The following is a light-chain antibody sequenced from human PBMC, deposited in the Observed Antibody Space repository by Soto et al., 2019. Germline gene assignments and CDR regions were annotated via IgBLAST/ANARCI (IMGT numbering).Light chain of an antibody. CDR3: QSYDSRLSVI. CDR1: SSNIGAGYD. V-gene: IGLV1-40*01. J-gene: IGLJ2*01. CDR2: GNN. Sequence: QSVLTQPPSVSGAPGQRVTISCTGSSSNIGAGYDVHWYQQLPGTAPKLLIYGNNNRPSGVPDRFSGSKSGTSASLAITGLQAEDEAEYYCQSYDSRLSVIFGGGTKVTVL.